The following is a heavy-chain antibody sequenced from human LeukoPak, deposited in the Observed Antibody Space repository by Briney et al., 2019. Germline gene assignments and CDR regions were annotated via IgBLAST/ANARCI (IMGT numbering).Heavy chain of an antibody. J-gene: IGHJ4*02. CDR2: IYYSGST. CDR1: GGSISSYY. V-gene: IGHV4-59*08. D-gene: IGHD4-17*01. Sequence: SETLSLTFTVSGGSISSYYWSWIRQPPGKGLEWIGYIYYSGSTNYNPSLKSLVTISVDTSKNQFSLKLSSVTAADTAVYYCAIGGALTSTVTPFDYWGQGTLVTVSS. CDR3: AIGGALTSTVTPFDY.